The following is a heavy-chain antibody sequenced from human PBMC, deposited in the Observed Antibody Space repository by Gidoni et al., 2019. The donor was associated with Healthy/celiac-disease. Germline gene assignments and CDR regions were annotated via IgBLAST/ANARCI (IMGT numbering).Heavy chain of an antibody. CDR3: TARPGYSSSWYYFDY. Sequence: EVQPVESGGGVVKPGGSLRLPCAASGFTLSNAWRSWVRQAPGKGLEWVGRIKSKTDGGTTDYAAPVKGRFTISRDDSKNTLYLQMNSLKTEDTAVYYCTARPGYSSSWYYFDYWGQGTLVTVSS. D-gene: IGHD6-13*01. V-gene: IGHV3-15*01. CDR1: GFTLSNAW. J-gene: IGHJ4*02. CDR2: IKSKTDGGTT.